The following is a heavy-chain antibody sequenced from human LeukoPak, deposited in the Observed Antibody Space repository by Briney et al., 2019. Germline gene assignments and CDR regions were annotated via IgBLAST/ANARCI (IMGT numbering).Heavy chain of an antibody. CDR1: VFTVSSNS. D-gene: IGHD1-7*01. Sequence: GGSLRLSCTVSVFTVSSNSMSCVPRAPEEGLEGVSFIYSDNKHYSDSVKGRFTISRDNSKNTLYLQMNSLRVDDTAVYYCAKRRGLELAYYYHMDVWGKGTTVTVSS. J-gene: IGHJ6*03. V-gene: IGHV3-53*01. CDR3: AKRRGLELAYYYHMDV. CDR2: IYSDNK.